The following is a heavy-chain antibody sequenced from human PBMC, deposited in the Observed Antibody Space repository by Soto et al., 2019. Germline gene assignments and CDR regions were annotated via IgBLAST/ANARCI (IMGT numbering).Heavy chain of an antibody. V-gene: IGHV4-34*01. J-gene: IGHJ6*02. CDR2: INHSGST. CDR3: ARDLWGYCGTDCYPLDV. Sequence: PSETLSLTCAVYGGSFSGYYWSWIRQPPGKGLEWIGEINHSGSTNYNPSLKSRVTISVDTSKNQFSLKLNSVTAADTAVYYCARDLWGYCGTDCYPLDVWGQGTTVTAP. D-gene: IGHD2-21*02. CDR1: GGSFSGYY.